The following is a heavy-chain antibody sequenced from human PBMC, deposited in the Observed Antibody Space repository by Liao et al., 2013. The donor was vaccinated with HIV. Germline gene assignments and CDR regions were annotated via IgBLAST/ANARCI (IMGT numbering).Heavy chain of an antibody. CDR3: ARGVVTQFYYFDC. D-gene: IGHD2-21*02. CDR1: GGSISSGGYS. Sequence: QVQLQESGSGLVKPSQTLSLTCAVSGGSISSGGYSWSWIRQPPGKGLEWIGYIYHSGQTHYNPSLKSRVTMSVDTTKNQFSLKLSSVTAADTAVYYCARGVVTQFYYFDCWGQGTLVTVSS. CDR2: IYHSGQT. J-gene: IGHJ4*02. V-gene: IGHV4-30-2*01.